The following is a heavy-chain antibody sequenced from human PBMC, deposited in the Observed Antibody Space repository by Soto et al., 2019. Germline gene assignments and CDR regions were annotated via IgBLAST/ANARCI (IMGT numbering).Heavy chain of an antibody. CDR1: GGSISSSY. CDR3: ARRYGSCFDY. Sequence: PSETLSLTCTVSGGSISSSYWSWIRQPPGKGLEWIGYIYDSGSTYYNTSLKSRVTMSVDTSKNQFSLKLRSVTAADTAVYYCARRYGSCFDYWGQGTLVTVSS. J-gene: IGHJ4*02. V-gene: IGHV4-59*12. D-gene: IGHD5-18*01. CDR2: IYDSGST.